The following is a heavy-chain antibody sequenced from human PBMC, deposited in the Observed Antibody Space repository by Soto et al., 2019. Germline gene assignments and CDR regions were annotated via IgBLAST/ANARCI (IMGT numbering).Heavy chain of an antibody. D-gene: IGHD6-19*01. J-gene: IGHJ3*02. CDR3: ASQTEQWLKAFDI. Sequence: SVKVSCKASGYTFTYRYLHWVRQAPGQALEWMGWITPFNGNTNYAQKFQDRVTITRDRSMSTAYMELSSPRSEDTAMYYCASQTEQWLKAFDIWGQGTMVTVSS. CDR1: GYTFTYRY. V-gene: IGHV1-45*02. CDR2: ITPFNGNT.